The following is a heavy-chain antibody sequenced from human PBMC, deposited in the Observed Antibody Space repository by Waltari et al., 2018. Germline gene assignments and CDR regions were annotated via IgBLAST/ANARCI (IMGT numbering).Heavy chain of an antibody. CDR1: GFTFSSYA. Sequence: EVQLLESGGGLVQPGGSLRLSCAASGFTFSSYAMSWVRQAPGKGLEWVSAISGSGGSTYYADSVKGRFTISRDNSKNTLYLQMNSLRAEDTAVYYCAKETAMVTAYYCYGMDVWGQGTTVTVSS. CDR2: ISGSGGST. V-gene: IGHV3-23*01. J-gene: IGHJ6*02. CDR3: AKETAMVTAYYCYGMDV. D-gene: IGHD5-18*01.